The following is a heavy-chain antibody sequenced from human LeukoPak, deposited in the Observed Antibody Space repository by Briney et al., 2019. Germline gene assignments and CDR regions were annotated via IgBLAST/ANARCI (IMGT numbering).Heavy chain of an antibody. V-gene: IGHV3-33*01. Sequence: GRSLRLSCAASGFTFSSYGMHWVRQAPGKGLEWVAVIWYDGSNKYYADSVKGRFTISRDNAKNSLYLQMNSLRAEDTAVYYCARAHHSSSWYSYWYFDLWGRGTLVTVSS. CDR2: IWYDGSNK. CDR3: ARAHHSSSWYSYWYFDL. CDR1: GFTFSSYG. D-gene: IGHD6-13*01. J-gene: IGHJ2*01.